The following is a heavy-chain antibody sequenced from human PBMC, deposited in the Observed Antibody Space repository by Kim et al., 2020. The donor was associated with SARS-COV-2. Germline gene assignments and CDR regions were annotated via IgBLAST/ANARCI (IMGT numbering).Heavy chain of an antibody. D-gene: IGHD5-12*01. CDR3: ARDLKASPSNIVFDY. Sequence: GGSLRLSCAASGVSFIINWKHWCRQPPVTERVWRARINLVGIRNDDVASVKGRFTISRDNAKNRLYLQVNSLRAEDTAVYYCARDLKASPSNIVFDYWGQGTLVTVSS. CDR2: INLVGIRN. CDR1: GVSFIINW. V-gene: IGHV3-74*01. J-gene: IGHJ4*02.